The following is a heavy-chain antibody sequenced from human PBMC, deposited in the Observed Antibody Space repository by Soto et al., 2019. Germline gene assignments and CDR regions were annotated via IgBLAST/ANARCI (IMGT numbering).Heavy chain of an antibody. V-gene: IGHV1-18*04. Sequence: GASVKVSSKASGYTFTSYGISWVRQAPGQGLEWMGWISAYNGNTSYAQKLQGRVTMTTDTSTSTAYLVLRSLRSDDTAVYYCARVSHIVVVTASRDFDYWGQGTLVTVSS. CDR2: ISAYNGNT. J-gene: IGHJ4*02. D-gene: IGHD2-21*02. CDR1: GYTFTSYG. CDR3: ARVSHIVVVTASRDFDY.